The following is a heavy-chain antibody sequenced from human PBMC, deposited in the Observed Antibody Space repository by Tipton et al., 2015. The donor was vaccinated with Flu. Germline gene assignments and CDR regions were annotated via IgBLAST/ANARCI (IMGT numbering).Heavy chain of an antibody. V-gene: IGHV4-39*01. CDR3: ARLSYYDVDLKNFYFDY. CDR2: IFPSGTT. CDR1: YNSINTYY. D-gene: IGHD3-10*02. J-gene: IGHJ4*02. Sequence: TLSLTCTVSYNSINTYYWTWIRQPPGKGLELIGSIFPSGTTYYNPSLKSRVTISVDTPKSQFSLMLRSVTAADTAVYYCARLSYYDVDLKNFYFDYWGQGALVTVSS.